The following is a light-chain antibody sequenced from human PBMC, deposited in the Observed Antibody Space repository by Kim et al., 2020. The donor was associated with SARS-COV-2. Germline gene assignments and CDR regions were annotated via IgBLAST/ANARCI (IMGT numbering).Light chain of an antibody. CDR2: AAS. Sequence: ASTGDRVTITCRASQGISSYLAWYQQKQGKAPKLLIYAASTLQSGVPSRFSGSGSGTDFTLTISCLQSEDFATYYCQQYYSYPLTFGGGTKVDIK. J-gene: IGKJ4*01. V-gene: IGKV1-8*01. CDR3: QQYYSYPLT. CDR1: QGISSY.